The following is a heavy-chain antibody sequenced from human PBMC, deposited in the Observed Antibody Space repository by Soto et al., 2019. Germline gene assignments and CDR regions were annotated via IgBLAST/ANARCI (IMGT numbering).Heavy chain of an antibody. Sequence: QVQLQESGPGLVKPSQTLSLTCTVSGGSISSGGYYWSWIRPHTEKGLEWIGYIYYSGSTYYNPSLKSPVTISVDTSENQFSLKLSSVTAADTAVYYCARSPEMATPGGGDYWGQGTLVTVSS. V-gene: IGHV4-31*01. CDR1: GGSISSGGYY. CDR3: ARSPEMATPGGGDY. D-gene: IGHD5-12*01. J-gene: IGHJ4*02. CDR2: IYYSGST.